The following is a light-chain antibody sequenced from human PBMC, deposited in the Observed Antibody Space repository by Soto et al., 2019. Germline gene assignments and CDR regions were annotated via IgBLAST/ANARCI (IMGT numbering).Light chain of an antibody. CDR2: GAS. Sequence: EILLTQSPATLSLSPGERATLSCRASQSVNRFLAWYQQKPGQAPRLLLYGASTRATGIPDRFSGSGSGTEFTLTISRLEPEDLAVYYCQQYGSSPPKTFGQGTKVDIK. CDR1: QSVNRF. CDR3: QQYGSSPPKT. J-gene: IGKJ1*01. V-gene: IGKV3-20*01.